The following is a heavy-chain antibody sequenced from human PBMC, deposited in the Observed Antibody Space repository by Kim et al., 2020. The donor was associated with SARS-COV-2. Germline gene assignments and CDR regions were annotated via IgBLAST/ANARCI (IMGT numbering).Heavy chain of an antibody. D-gene: IGHD4-17*01. Sequence: YCADAGTGRFTISRDNSRNTLYLQMNSLRAEDTAVYYCAKDHYGDYVTDYWGQGTLVTVSS. J-gene: IGHJ4*02. CDR3: AKDHYGDYVTDY. V-gene: IGHV3-23*01.